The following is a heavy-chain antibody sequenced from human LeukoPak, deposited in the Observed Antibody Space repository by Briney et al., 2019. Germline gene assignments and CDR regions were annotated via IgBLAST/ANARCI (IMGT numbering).Heavy chain of an antibody. CDR2: ISYDGNNK. Sequence: PGGSLRLPCAASGFTFSSYGMHWVRQAPGKGLEWVAAISYDGNNKYYADSVKGRLTISRDNSKNTLYVQMNSLRAEDTALYYCAKEGVDQWMAYYFDYWGQGALVTVSS. J-gene: IGHJ4*02. CDR3: AKEGVDQWMAYYFDY. CDR1: GFTFSSYG. D-gene: IGHD6-19*01. V-gene: IGHV3-30*18.